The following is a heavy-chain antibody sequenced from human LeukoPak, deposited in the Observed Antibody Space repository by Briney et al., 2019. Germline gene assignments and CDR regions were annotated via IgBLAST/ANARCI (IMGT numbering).Heavy chain of an antibody. CDR1: GGTFISYA. D-gene: IGHD4-23*01. CDR2: IIPIFGTA. J-gene: IGHJ4*02. CDR3: ARENRSYGGKQRPYYFDY. Sequence: ASVKVSCKASGGTFISYAISWVRQAPGQGLEWMGGIIPIFGTANYAQKFQGRVTITADESTSTAYMELSSLRSEDTAVYYCARENRSYGGKQRPYYFDYWGQGTLVTVSS. V-gene: IGHV1-69*13.